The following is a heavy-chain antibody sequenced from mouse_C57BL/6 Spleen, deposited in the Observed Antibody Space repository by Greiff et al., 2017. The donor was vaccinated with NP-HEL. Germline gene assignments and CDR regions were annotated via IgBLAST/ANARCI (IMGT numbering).Heavy chain of an antibody. Sequence: VQLKESGGGLVKPGGSLKLSCAASGFTFSSYAMSWVRQTPEKRLEWVATISDGGSYTYYPDNVKGRFTISRDNAKNNLYLQMSHLKSEDTAMYYCARDKGYEDYFDYWGQGTTLTVSS. CDR3: ARDKGYEDYFDY. D-gene: IGHD2-12*01. V-gene: IGHV5-4*01. J-gene: IGHJ2*01. CDR2: ISDGGSYT. CDR1: GFTFSSYA.